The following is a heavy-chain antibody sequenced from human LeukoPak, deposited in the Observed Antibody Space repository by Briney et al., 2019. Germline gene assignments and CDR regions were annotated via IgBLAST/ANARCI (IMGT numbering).Heavy chain of an antibody. CDR2: IYSGGST. J-gene: IGHJ4*02. Sequence: GGSLRLSCAASGFSVSSNYMNWVRQAPGKGLEWVSVIYSGGSTYYADAVKGRFTISRDNSKNTLYLQMNNLRAEDTAVYYCARDSEYSSSFGYWGQGTLVTVSS. V-gene: IGHV3-53*01. CDR3: ARDSEYSSSFGY. D-gene: IGHD6-6*01. CDR1: GFSVSSNY.